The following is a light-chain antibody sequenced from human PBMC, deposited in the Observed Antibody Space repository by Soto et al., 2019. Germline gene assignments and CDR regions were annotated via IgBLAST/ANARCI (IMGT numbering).Light chain of an antibody. CDR2: GAS. J-gene: IGKJ1*01. Sequence: EIVMTQSPSTLSVSPGERATLSCMDSQSVNSALAWYQQKPGQVPRLLIYGASTRATGIPARFSGSGSGTEFALTISSLQSEDFAVYYCQQYHDWPPTFGKGTKVDIK. CDR3: QQYHDWPPT. CDR1: QSVNSA. V-gene: IGKV3-15*01.